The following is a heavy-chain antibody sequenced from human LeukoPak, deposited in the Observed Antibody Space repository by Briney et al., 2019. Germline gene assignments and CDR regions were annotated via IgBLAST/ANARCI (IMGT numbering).Heavy chain of an antibody. CDR2: IGSRADNHAT. D-gene: IGHD6-13*01. J-gene: IGHJ4*02. V-gene: IGHV3-73*01. CDR3: TRHLDGIAAYDY. Sequence: GGSLRLSCAASGFIFSACAVHWIRQAPGKGLEWVGLIGSRADNHATLYGASMEGKFTISRDDSKNTAYLQMNSLKTEDTAVYYCTRHLDGIAAYDYWGQGSLVTVSS. CDR1: GFIFSACA.